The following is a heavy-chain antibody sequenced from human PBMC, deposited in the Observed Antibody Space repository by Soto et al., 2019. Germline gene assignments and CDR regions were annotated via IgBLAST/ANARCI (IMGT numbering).Heavy chain of an antibody. V-gene: IGHV4-34*01. D-gene: IGHD4-17*01. CDR3: ARGPMTTVTTNYYYYMDV. J-gene: IGHJ6*03. CDR2: INHSGST. Sequence: PSETLSLTCAVYGGSFSGYYWSWIRQPPGKGLEWIGEINHSGSTNYNPSLKSRVTISVDTSKNQFSLKLSSVTAADTAVYYCARGPMTTVTTNYYYYMDVWGKGTTVTVSS. CDR1: GGSFSGYY.